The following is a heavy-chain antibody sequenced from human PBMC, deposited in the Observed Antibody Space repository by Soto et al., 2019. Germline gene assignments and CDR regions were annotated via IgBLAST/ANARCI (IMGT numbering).Heavy chain of an antibody. J-gene: IGHJ5*02. CDR1: GGTFNNYA. Sequence: QVHLIQSGAEVKKPGSSVKVSCKASGGTFNNYAFSWVRQAPGQGIEWMGGIIPVFSATHYAQNFQGRVTISANESTKTVYLDLSSLRSDDTVVYFCARSTVFGVIALTPKTCFDPWGQGTLVIVSS. CDR3: ARSTVFGVIALTPKTCFDP. V-gene: IGHV1-69*01. CDR2: IIPVFSAT. D-gene: IGHD3-3*01.